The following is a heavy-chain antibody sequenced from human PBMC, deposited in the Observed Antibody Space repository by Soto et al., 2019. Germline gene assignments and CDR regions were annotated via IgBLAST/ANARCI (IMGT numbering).Heavy chain of an antibody. CDR2: IYYSGST. CDR1: GGSISSYY. D-gene: IGHD6-6*01. J-gene: IGHJ4*02. V-gene: IGHV4-59*01. Sequence: PSETLSLTCTVSGGSISSYYWSWIRHPPGKGLEWIGNIYYSGSTNYNPSLKSRVTISVDTSKNQFSLKLTSVTAADTAVYYCARYSARLYSRSSIWGQGTLVTVSS. CDR3: ARYSARLYSRSSI.